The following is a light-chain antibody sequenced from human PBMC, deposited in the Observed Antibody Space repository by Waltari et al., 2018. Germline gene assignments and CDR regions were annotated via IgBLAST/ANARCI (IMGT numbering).Light chain of an antibody. CDR1: QSVGGN. CDR2: GAS. CDR3: QQYNDWPLYT. J-gene: IGKJ2*01. Sequence: IVMTQSPATLSVSPGERATLSCRASQSVGGNLAWYQQKPGQAPRRLIYGASTWVTGLPARFSGSGSETEFTLTISSVQSEDFAVYYCQQYNDWPLYTFGQGTKLEIK. V-gene: IGKV3-15*01.